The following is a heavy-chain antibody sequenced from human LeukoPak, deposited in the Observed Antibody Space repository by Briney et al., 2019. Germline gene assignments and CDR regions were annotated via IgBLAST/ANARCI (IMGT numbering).Heavy chain of an antibody. CDR1: GFTFSNYW. D-gene: IGHD6-13*01. CDR2: INSDGSSR. Sequence: GGSLRLSCAASGFTFSNYWMHWVRHAPGKGLVWVSRINSDGSSRNYADSVKGRFTISRDNAKNTLYLQLNSLRAEDTAVYYCASASSHRIAAGGDYWGQGTLVTVSS. J-gene: IGHJ4*02. V-gene: IGHV3-74*01. CDR3: ASASSHRIAAGGDY.